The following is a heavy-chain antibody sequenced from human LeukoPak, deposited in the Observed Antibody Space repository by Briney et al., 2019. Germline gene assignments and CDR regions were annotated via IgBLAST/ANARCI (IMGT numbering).Heavy chain of an antibody. CDR1: GGTFSSYA. CDR3: CIVGADKPPKYYFDY. CDR2: IISIFGTA. V-gene: IGHV1-69*13. Sequence: SVKVSCKASGGTFSSYAISWVRQAPGQGLEWMGGIISIFGTANYAQKFQGRVTITADESTSTAYMELSSLRSEDTAVYYRCIVGADKPPKYYFDYWGQGTLVTVSS. D-gene: IGHD1-26*01. J-gene: IGHJ4*02.